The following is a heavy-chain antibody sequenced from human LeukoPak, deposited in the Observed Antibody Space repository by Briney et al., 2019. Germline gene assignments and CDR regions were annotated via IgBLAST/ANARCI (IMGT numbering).Heavy chain of an antibody. CDR1: GGSISIGGYY. J-gene: IGHJ6*02. V-gene: IGHV4-31*03. CDR3: ARDLGVRGMDV. CDR2: LYYTGTT. D-gene: IGHD2-21*01. Sequence: SETLSLTCTVSGGSISIGGYYWSWIRQHPGKGQEWIGYLYYTGTTYYNPSLKSRIIISVDTSKTQFSLRLSSVSAADTAIYYCARDLGVRGMDVWGQGTTVTVSS.